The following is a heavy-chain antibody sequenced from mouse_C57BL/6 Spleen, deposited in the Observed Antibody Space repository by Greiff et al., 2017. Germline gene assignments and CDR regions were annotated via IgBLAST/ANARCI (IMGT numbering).Heavy chain of an antibody. J-gene: IGHJ1*03. CDR1: GFNIKDYY. Sequence: EVQLQQSGAALVQPGASVKLSCTASGFNIKDYYMHWVKQRPEQGLEWIGRIDPEDGASKYAPKFQGKATIPADTYANTASLLLNSLTSEDTAVYYCAPFYYGSSDWYFDVWGTGTTVTVSS. CDR2: IDPEDGAS. D-gene: IGHD1-1*01. CDR3: APFYYGSSDWYFDV. V-gene: IGHV14-2*01.